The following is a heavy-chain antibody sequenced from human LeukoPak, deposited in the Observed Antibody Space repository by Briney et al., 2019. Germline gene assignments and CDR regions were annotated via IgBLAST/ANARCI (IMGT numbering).Heavy chain of an antibody. D-gene: IGHD1-7*01. J-gene: IGHJ4*02. CDR3: ARAGITGTLGY. CDR2: IYSGGST. CDR1: GFTVSSNY. V-gene: IGHV3-66*01. Sequence: PGGSLRPSCAASGFTVSSNYMSWVRQAPGKGLEWVSVIYSGGSTYYADSVKGRFTISRDNSKNTLYLQMNSLRAEDTAVYYCARAGITGTLGYWGQGTLVTVSS.